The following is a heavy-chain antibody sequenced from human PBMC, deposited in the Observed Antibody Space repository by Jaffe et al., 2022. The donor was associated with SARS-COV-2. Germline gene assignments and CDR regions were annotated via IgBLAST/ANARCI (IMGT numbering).Heavy chain of an antibody. CDR2: IDWDDDK. J-gene: IGHJ4*02. Sequence: QVTLRESGPALVKPTQTLTLTCTFSGFSLSTSGMCVSWIRQPPGKALEWLALIDWDDDKYYSTSLKTRLTISKDTSKNQVVLTMTNMDPVDTATYYCARIRRITYYYDSSGYFDYWGQGTLVTVSS. CDR3: ARIRRITYYYDSSGYFDY. D-gene: IGHD3-22*01. CDR1: GFSLSTSGMC. V-gene: IGHV2-70*01.